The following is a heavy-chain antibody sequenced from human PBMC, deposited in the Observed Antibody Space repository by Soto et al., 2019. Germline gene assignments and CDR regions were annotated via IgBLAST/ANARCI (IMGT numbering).Heavy chain of an antibody. V-gene: IGHV3-21*01. CDR2: ISSSSSYI. CDR1: GFTFSSYS. Sequence: LRLSCAASGFTFSSYSMNWVRQAPGKGLEWVSSISSSSSYIYYADSVKGRFTISRDNAKNSLYLQMNSLRAEDTAVYYCARDLRRYYYDSSGSWDYYGMDVWGQGXTVTVYS. J-gene: IGHJ6*02. D-gene: IGHD3-22*01. CDR3: ARDLRRYYYDSSGSWDYYGMDV.